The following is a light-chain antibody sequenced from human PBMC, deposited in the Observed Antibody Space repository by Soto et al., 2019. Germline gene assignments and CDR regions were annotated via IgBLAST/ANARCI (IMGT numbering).Light chain of an antibody. CDR1: QSISNW. J-gene: IGKJ1*01. Sequence: DIQMTQSPSTLSASVGDRVTITCRASQSISNWLAWYQQKPGKGPKLLIYEASNLEGGGPSRFSGSGSGTEFTLTITSLQPDDFGTYYCQQYNRAPWTFGPGTKVDIK. CDR2: EAS. CDR3: QQYNRAPWT. V-gene: IGKV1-5*03.